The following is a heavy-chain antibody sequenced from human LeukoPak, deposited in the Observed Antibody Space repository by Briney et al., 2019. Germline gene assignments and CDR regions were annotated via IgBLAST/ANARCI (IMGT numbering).Heavy chain of an antibody. CDR3: TTVLRYFDWLAETDY. D-gene: IGHD3-9*01. V-gene: IGHV3-15*01. CDR1: GFTFSNAW. Sequence: GGSLRLSCAASGFTFSNAWMSWVRQAPGKGLEWGGRIKSKTDGGTTDYAAPVKGRFTISRDDSKNTLYLQMNSLKTEDTAVYYCTTVLRYFDWLAETDYWGQGTLVTVSS. CDR2: IKSKTDGGTT. J-gene: IGHJ4*02.